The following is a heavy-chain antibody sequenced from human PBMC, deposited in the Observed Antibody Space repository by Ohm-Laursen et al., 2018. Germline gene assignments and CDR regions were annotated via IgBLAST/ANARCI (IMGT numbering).Heavy chain of an antibody. V-gene: IGHV3-66*01. CDR1: GFTVSSSY. CDR3: ARDPHRGIAVTGADY. Sequence: SPRLSCAASGFTVSSSYMSWVRQAPGKGLEWVSVIYSGGNTYYADSVRGRFTISRDNSKNTLYLQMNSLRTEDTAVYYCARDPHRGIAVTGADYWGQGTLVTVSS. J-gene: IGHJ4*02. CDR2: IYSGGNT. D-gene: IGHD6-19*01.